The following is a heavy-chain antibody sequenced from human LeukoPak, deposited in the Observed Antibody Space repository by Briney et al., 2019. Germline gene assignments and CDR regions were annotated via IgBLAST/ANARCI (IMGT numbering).Heavy chain of an antibody. V-gene: IGHV4-4*07. CDR3: ARGRVTYYYDSGGHYFDY. Sequence: SETLSLTCTVSGGSISSYYWSWIRQPAGKGLEWIGRIYTGGSTNYNPSLKSRVTMSVDTSKNQFSLRLSSVTAADTAVFYCARGRVTYYYDSGGHYFDYWGQGTLVTVPS. CDR1: GGSISSYY. D-gene: IGHD3-22*01. J-gene: IGHJ4*02. CDR2: IYTGGST.